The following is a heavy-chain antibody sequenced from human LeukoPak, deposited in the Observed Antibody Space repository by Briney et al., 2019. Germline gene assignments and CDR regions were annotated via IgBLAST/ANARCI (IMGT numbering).Heavy chain of an antibody. Sequence: SETLSLTCTVSGGSISSSSYYWGWIRQPPGKGLEWIGSIYYSGSTYYNPSLKSRVTISVDTSKNQFPLKLSSVTAADTAVYYCARWGDSEAYGSGSYDKYYFDYWGQGTLVTVSS. CDR1: GGSISSSSYY. J-gene: IGHJ4*02. V-gene: IGHV4-39*01. CDR2: IYYSGST. D-gene: IGHD3-10*01. CDR3: ARWGDSEAYGSGSYDKYYFDY.